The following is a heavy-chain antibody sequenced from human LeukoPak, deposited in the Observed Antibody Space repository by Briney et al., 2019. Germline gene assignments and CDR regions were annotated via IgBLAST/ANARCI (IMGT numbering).Heavy chain of an antibody. J-gene: IGHJ5*02. CDR1: GYTFTSYD. V-gene: IGHV1-8*01. CDR2: MNPNSGNT. CDR3: ARRAAAGNWFDP. Sequence: GASVKVSCRASGYTFTSYDINWVRQATGQGLEWMGWMNPNSGNTGYAQKFQGGVTMTRNTSISTAYMELSSLRSEDTAVYYCARRAAAGNWFDPWGQGTLVTVSS. D-gene: IGHD6-13*01.